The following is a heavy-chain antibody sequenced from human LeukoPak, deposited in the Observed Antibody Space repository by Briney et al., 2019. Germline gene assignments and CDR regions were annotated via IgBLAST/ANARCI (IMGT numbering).Heavy chain of an antibody. J-gene: IGHJ4*02. V-gene: IGHV3-48*01. Sequence: GGSLRLSCAASGFTFSSYSMNWVRRAPGKGLEWVSYISSSSSTIYYADSVKGRFTISRDNAKNSLYLQMNSLRAEDTAVYYCARDRYYDSSDLFDYWGQGTLVTVSS. CDR2: ISSSSSTI. CDR3: ARDRYYDSSDLFDY. CDR1: GFTFSSYS. D-gene: IGHD3-22*01.